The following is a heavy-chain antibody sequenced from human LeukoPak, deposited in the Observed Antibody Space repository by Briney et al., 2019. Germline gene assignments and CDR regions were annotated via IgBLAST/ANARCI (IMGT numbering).Heavy chain of an antibody. Sequence: GGSLRLSCAASGFTFSSYGMHWVRQAPGKGLEWVAVISYDGSNKYYADSVKGRFTISRDNSKNTLYLQMNSLRAEDTAVYYCARDQVYCSSTSCAVGYFDYWGQGTLVTVSS. J-gene: IGHJ4*02. V-gene: IGHV3-30*03. CDR2: ISYDGSNK. D-gene: IGHD2-2*01. CDR3: ARDQVYCSSTSCAVGYFDY. CDR1: GFTFSSYG.